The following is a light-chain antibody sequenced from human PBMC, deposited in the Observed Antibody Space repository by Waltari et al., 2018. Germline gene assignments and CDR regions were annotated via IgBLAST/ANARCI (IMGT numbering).Light chain of an antibody. Sequence: QAVLTQPASLSASPGASVRLTCTLNSGFDVASYNIFWYQPKPGSPPRYLLYYFSDSSSHQGSGVPSRFSGSKDASANAGLFLIAGLQSDDEADYHCAIWHSSAWVFGGGTRLTVL. CDR1: SGFDVASYN. V-gene: IGLV5-39*01. CDR3: AIWHSSAWV. J-gene: IGLJ3*02. CDR2: YFSDSSS.